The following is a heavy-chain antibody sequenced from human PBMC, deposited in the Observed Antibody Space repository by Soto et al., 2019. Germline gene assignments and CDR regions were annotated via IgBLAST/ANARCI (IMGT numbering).Heavy chain of an antibody. CDR3: ARFSPLGYCSGGSCTNDAFDI. J-gene: IGHJ3*02. CDR1: GGTFSSYT. Sequence: SVKVSCKASGGTFSSYTISWVRQAPGQRLEWMGRIIPILGIANYAQKFQGRVTITADKSTSTAYMELSSLRSEDTAVYYCARFSPLGYCSGGSCTNDAFDIWGQGTMVTVS. CDR2: IIPILGIA. V-gene: IGHV1-69*02. D-gene: IGHD2-15*01.